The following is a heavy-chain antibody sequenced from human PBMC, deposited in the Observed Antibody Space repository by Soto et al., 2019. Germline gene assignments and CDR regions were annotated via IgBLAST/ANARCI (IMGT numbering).Heavy chain of an antibody. V-gene: IGHV5-51*01. D-gene: IGHD1-26*01. CDR2: IYPGDSDT. Sequence: PGESLRISCKGSGYSFRSYWIGWVRQMPGKGLEWMGIIYPGDSDTRYSPSFQGQVTISADKSISTAYLQWSSLKASDTAMYYCARRGYSGSYLRYGMDVWGQGTTVSVSS. CDR1: GYSFRSYW. J-gene: IGHJ6*02. CDR3: ARRGYSGSYLRYGMDV.